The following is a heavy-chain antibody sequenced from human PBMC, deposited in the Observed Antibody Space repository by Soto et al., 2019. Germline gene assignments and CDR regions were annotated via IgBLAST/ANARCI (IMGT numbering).Heavy chain of an antibody. CDR3: ARGDGDYYDGNGYLGRH. Sequence: PGGSLRLSCAASGFTFSSYWMHWVRQAPGKGLVWVARIKSDGSGTIYAGSVKGRLTISRDNARNTLYLQMNSLRAEDTAVYFCARGDGDYYDGNGYLGRHWGQGTLVTVSS. CDR1: GFTFSSYW. D-gene: IGHD3-22*01. V-gene: IGHV3-74*01. CDR2: IKSDGSGT. J-gene: IGHJ4*02.